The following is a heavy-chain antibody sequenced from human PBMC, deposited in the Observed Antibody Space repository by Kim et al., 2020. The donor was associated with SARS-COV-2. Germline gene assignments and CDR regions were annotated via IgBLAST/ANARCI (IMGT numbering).Heavy chain of an antibody. J-gene: IGHJ6*03. CDR1: GGSISSYY. Sequence: SETLSLTCTVSGGSISSYYWSWIRQPPGKGLEWIGYIYYSGSTNYNPSLKSRVTISVDTSKNQFSLKLSSVTAADTAVYYCARGNYDFWSGTLNGYYYYYYYMDVWGKGTTVTVSS. CDR3: ARGNYDFWSGTLNGYYYYYYYMDV. CDR2: IYYSGST. V-gene: IGHV4-59*01. D-gene: IGHD3-3*01.